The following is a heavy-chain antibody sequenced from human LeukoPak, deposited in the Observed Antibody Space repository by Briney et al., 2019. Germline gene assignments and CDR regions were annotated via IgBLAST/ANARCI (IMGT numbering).Heavy chain of an antibody. Sequence: PSETLSLTCTVSGGSVSSGSYYWSWIRQPPGKGLEWIGSIYYSGSTYYNPSLKSRVTISVDTSKNQFSLKLSSVTAADTAVYYCARLGYYDFWSGYYFDYWGQGTLVTVSS. CDR2: IYYSGST. CDR3: ARLGYYDFWSGYYFDY. CDR1: GGSVSSGSYY. V-gene: IGHV4-39*01. J-gene: IGHJ4*02. D-gene: IGHD3-3*01.